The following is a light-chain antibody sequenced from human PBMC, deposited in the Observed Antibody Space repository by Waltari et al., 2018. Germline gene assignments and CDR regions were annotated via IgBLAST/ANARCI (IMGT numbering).Light chain of an antibody. V-gene: IGKV4-1*01. Sequence: DIVMTQSPDSLSVSLCERATINCKSSQSVFYSPYNKNELPWYQQKPGQPPKLLIYWASTLEAGVPDRFSGGGSGTDFTLTISSLQAEDVAVYYCHQYYSIPYTFGQGTKLEVK. CDR1: QSVFYSPYNKNE. CDR2: WAS. CDR3: HQYYSIPYT. J-gene: IGKJ2*01.